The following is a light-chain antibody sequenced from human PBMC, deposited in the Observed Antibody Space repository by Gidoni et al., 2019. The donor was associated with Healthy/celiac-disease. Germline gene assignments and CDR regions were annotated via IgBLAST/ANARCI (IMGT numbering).Light chain of an antibody. CDR2: EVS. CDR3: SSYTSSSPYV. V-gene: IGLV2-14*01. CDR1: SSDVGGYNY. J-gene: IGLJ1*01. Sequence: QSALPQPASVSGSPGQSITISCTGTSSDVGGYNYVSWYQQHPGKAPKLMIYEVSNRPSGFSNRFSGSKSGNTASLTISGLRAEDESDYYCSSYTSSSPYVFGTGTKVTVL.